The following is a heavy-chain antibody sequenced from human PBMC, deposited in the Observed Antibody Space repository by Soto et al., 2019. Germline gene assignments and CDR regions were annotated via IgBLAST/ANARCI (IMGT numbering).Heavy chain of an antibody. CDR2: INPNSGGT. J-gene: IGHJ6*02. CDR3: ARDGYNYRTGGGYYYGMDV. V-gene: IGHV1-2*02. Sequence: ASVKVSCKASGYTFTGYYMHWVRQAPGQGLEWMGWINPNSGGTNYAQKFQGRVTMTRDTSISTAYMELSRLRSDDTAVYYCARDGYNYRTGGGYYYGMDVWGQGTTVTVSS. D-gene: IGHD5-12*01. CDR1: GYTFTGYY.